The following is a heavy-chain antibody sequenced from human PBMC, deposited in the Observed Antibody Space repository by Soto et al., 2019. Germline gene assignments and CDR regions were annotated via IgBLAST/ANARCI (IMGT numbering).Heavy chain of an antibody. CDR2: TYYRSKWYN. CDR3: AREPGVVAATGGPYYYYYYMDV. Sequence: KQSQTLSLTCAISGDSVSSNSAAWNWIRQSPSRGLEWLGRTYYRSKWYNDYAVSVKSRITINPDTSKNQFSLQLNSVTPEDTAVYYCAREPGVVAATGGPYYYYYYMDVWGKGTTVTVSS. D-gene: IGHD2-15*01. V-gene: IGHV6-1*01. J-gene: IGHJ6*03. CDR1: GDSVSSNSAA.